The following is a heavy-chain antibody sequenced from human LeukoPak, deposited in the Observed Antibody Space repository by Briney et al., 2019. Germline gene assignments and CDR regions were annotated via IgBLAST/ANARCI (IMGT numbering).Heavy chain of an antibody. Sequence: GGSLRLSCAASTFTFRNYAMSWVRQAPGKGLEWVSGLSGSGSDTYYADSVKGRFTISRDNSKNTLYLQMNSLRAEDTAVYYCAKDRSYYDSSAQTWGQGTLVTVSS. CDR1: TFTFRNYA. J-gene: IGHJ4*02. CDR2: LSGSGSDT. V-gene: IGHV3-23*01. D-gene: IGHD3-22*01. CDR3: AKDRSYYDSSAQT.